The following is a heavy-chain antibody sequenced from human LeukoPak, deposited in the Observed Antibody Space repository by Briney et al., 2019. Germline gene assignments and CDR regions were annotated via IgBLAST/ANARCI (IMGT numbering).Heavy chain of an antibody. Sequence: SETLSLTCAVGGGSLSGHYWGWIRQPPGKGLELVGHIYYTGTTFYNPSLNSRVTITLDTSRNQFSLRLTSVIAADTAVYYCARFSWGCSTASCYLTNWGQGALVTVSS. CDR2: IYYTGTT. V-gene: IGHV4-59*11. CDR1: GGSLSGHY. CDR3: ARFSWGCSTASCYLTN. J-gene: IGHJ4*02. D-gene: IGHD2-2*01.